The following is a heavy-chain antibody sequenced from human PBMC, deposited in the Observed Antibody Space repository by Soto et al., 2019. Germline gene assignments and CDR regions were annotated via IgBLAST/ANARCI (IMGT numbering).Heavy chain of an antibody. CDR2: IWYDGSNK. CDR3: ARDGSKGIFGVVNHAFDI. D-gene: IGHD3-3*01. CDR1: GFTFTAAW. J-gene: IGHJ3*02. Sequence: QPGGSLRLSCAASGFTFTAAWIHWVRQAPGKGLEWVAVIWYDGSNKYYADSVKGRFTISRDNSKNTLYLQMNSLRAEDTAVYYCARDGSKGIFGVVNHAFDIWGQGTMVTVSS. V-gene: IGHV3-33*08.